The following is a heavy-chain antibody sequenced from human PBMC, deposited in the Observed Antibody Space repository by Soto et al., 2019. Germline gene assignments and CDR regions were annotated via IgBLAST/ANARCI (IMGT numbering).Heavy chain of an antibody. D-gene: IGHD3-22*01. V-gene: IGHV1-69*13. J-gene: IGHJ4*02. CDR3: AGDSSGYYYVPDY. Sequence: SVKVSCKASGGTFSSYAISWVRQAPGQGLEWMGGIIPIFGTANYAQKFQGRVTITADESTSTAYMELSSLRSEDTAVYYCAGDSSGYYYVPDYWGQGTLVTVSS. CDR1: GGTFSSYA. CDR2: IIPIFGTA.